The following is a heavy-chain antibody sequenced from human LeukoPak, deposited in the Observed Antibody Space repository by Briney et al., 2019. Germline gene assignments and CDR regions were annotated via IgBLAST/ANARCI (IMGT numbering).Heavy chain of an antibody. CDR3: ARVNPYYYYMDV. J-gene: IGHJ6*03. CDR2: IYYSGST. D-gene: IGHD1-14*01. Sequence: SETLSLTCTVSGGSISSSSYYWGWIRQPSGKGLEWIGSIYYSGSTYYNPSLKSRVTISVDTSKNQFSLKLSSVTAADTAVYYCARVNPYYYYMDVWGKGTTVTISS. V-gene: IGHV4-39*07. CDR1: GGSISSSSYY.